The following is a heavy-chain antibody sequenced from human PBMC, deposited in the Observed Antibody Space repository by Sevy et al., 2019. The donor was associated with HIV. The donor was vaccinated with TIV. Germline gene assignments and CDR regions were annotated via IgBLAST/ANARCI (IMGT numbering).Heavy chain of an antibody. D-gene: IGHD1-26*01. CDR2: IIPSGIT. CDR3: ASGQWGHPF. Sequence: SQTLSLTCAVYGGSFSGYYWSWIRQPPGKGLEWIGEIIPSGITNYNPFLKSRVTISIDTSKNQFSLKVKSVTAADTAIYYCASGQWGHPFWGQGTQVTVSS. CDR1: GGSFSGYY. J-gene: IGHJ4*02. V-gene: IGHV4-34*12.